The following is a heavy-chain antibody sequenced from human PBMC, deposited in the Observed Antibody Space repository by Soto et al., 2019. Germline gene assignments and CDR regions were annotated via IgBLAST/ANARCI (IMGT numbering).Heavy chain of an antibody. CDR1: GYTLTELS. D-gene: IGHD1-26*01. V-gene: IGHV1-24*01. Sequence: ASVKVSCKVSGYTLTELSMHWVRQAPGKGLEWMGGFDPEDGETIYAQKFQGRVTMTEDTSTDTAYMELSSLRSEDTAVYYCATVWVVGATSGLFDYWGQRTLVTVSS. CDR3: ATVWVVGATSGLFDY. CDR2: FDPEDGET. J-gene: IGHJ4*02.